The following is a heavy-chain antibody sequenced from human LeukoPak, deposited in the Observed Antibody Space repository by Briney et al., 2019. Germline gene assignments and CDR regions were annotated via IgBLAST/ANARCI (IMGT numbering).Heavy chain of an antibody. Sequence: GGSLRLSCAASGFTFSSADMNWVRQAPGKGLEWVSSISSSSSYIYYADSVKGRFTISRDNAKNSLYLQMNSLRAEDTAVYYCARAGIAVAGTGFDAFDIWGQGTMVTVSS. CDR2: ISSSSSYI. CDR1: GFTFSSAD. CDR3: ARAGIAVAGTGFDAFDI. J-gene: IGHJ3*02. D-gene: IGHD6-19*01. V-gene: IGHV3-21*01.